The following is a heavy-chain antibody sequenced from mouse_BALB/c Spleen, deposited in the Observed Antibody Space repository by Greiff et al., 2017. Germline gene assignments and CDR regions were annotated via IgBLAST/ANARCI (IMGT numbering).Heavy chain of an antibody. V-gene: IGHV5-6-3*01. CDR1: GFTFSSYG. J-gene: IGHJ2*01. CDR2: INSNGGST. Sequence: EVKLVESGGGLVQPGGSLKFSCAASGFTFSSYGMPWVRQTPDKRLELVATINSNGGSTYYQDSVKGRITISRDNAKNTLYLQMSSLKSEDTAMYYCARGLATAALDYWGQGTTLTVSS. D-gene: IGHD1-2*01. CDR3: ARGLATAALDY.